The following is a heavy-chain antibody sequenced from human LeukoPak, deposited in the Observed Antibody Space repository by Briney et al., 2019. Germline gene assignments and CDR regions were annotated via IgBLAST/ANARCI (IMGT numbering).Heavy chain of an antibody. CDR1: GFTFSTSS. J-gene: IGHJ5*02. V-gene: IGHV1-58*02. D-gene: IGHD3-10*01. CDR3: AAEVPGGSGSERIRFDP. Sequence: SVKVSCKTSGFTFSTSSIQWVRQACGQRHEWIGWIVVGSGNTHYAQKFLERVTITRDMSTSTAYMELSSLRSEDTAVYYCAAEVPGGSGSERIRFDPWGQGTLVTVSS. CDR2: IVVGSGNT.